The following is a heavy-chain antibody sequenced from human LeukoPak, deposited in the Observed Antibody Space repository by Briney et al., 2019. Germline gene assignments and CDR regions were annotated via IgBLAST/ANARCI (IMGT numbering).Heavy chain of an antibody. D-gene: IGHD6-19*01. V-gene: IGHV3-23*01. Sequence: PGGSLRLSCAASGFTFSSYAMSWVRQAPGKGLEWVSAISGSGGSTYYADSVKGRFTTSRDNSKNTLYLLMNSLRAEDTAVYYCAKDRVRRAVAGTAHDYWGQGTLVPVFS. CDR2: ISGSGGST. CDR3: AKDRVRRAVAGTAHDY. J-gene: IGHJ4*02. CDR1: GFTFSSYA.